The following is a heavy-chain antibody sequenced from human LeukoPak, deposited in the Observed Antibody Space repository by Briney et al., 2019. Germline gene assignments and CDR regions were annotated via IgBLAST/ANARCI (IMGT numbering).Heavy chain of an antibody. V-gene: IGHV4-39*01. D-gene: IGHD4-17*01. CDR1: GGSLSSSSYY. CDR3: ASYGDYAPFDY. CDR2: IYYSGST. Sequence: KPSETLSLTCTVSGGSLSSSSYYWGWIRQPPGKGVGWIGSIYYSGSTYYNPSLKSRVTISVDTSKNQFSLKLSSVTAADTAVYYCASYGDYAPFDYWGQGTLVTVSS. J-gene: IGHJ4*02.